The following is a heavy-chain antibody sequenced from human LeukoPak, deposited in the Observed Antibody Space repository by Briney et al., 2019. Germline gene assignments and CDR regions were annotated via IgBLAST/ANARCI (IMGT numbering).Heavy chain of an antibody. Sequence: GGSLRLSCAASGFTFSSYAMHWVRQAPGKGREWVAVISYDGSNKYYADSVKGRFTISRDNSKNTLYPQMNSLRAEDTAVYYCARGNDYGDYVYWGQGTLVTVSS. CDR1: GFTFSSYA. CDR3: ARGNDYGDYVY. D-gene: IGHD4-17*01. V-gene: IGHV3-30-3*01. J-gene: IGHJ4*02. CDR2: ISYDGSNK.